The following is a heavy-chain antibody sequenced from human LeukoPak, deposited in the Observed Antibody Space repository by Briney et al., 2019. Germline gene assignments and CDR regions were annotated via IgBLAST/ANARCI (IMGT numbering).Heavy chain of an antibody. J-gene: IGHJ4*02. Sequence: PGGSLRLSCAASGFTFSSYGLHWVRQAPGKGLEWVAVIWYDGSNKYYADSVKGRFTISRDDSRNTLYLQMNSLRAEDTAVYYCARSGCSITSCYGGFDYWGQGTLVTVSS. D-gene: IGHD2-2*01. V-gene: IGHV3-33*01. CDR2: IWYDGSNK. CDR1: GFTFSSYG. CDR3: ARSGCSITSCYGGFDY.